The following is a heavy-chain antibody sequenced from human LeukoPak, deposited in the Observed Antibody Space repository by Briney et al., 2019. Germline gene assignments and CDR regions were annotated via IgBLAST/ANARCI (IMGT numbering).Heavy chain of an antibody. Sequence: ASVKVSCKAFGYTFTSNYMHWVRQAPGQGPDWMGVISPSGGSTTYAQKFQGRVTMTRAMSTSTVYMELSSLRSEDTAVYYCARERYRDSSPQDFDYWGQGTLVTVSS. CDR1: GYTFTSNY. V-gene: IGHV1-46*01. CDR2: ISPSGGST. D-gene: IGHD6-13*01. CDR3: ARERYRDSSPQDFDY. J-gene: IGHJ4*02.